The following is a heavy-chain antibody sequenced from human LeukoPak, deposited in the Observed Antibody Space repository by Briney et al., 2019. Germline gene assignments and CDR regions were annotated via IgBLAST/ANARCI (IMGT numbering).Heavy chain of an antibody. J-gene: IGHJ4*02. V-gene: IGHV3-21*01. Sequence: GGSLRLSCAASGFTFSSYSMNWVRQAPGKGLEWVSSISSSSSYIYYADSVKGRFTISRDNAKNSLYLRMNSLRAEDTAVYYCARVVPAARGFDYWGQGTLVTVSS. CDR1: GFTFSSYS. CDR3: ARVVPAARGFDY. CDR2: ISSSSSYI. D-gene: IGHD2-2*01.